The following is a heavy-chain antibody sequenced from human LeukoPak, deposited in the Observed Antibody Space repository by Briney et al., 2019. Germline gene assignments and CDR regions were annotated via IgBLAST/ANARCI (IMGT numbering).Heavy chain of an antibody. CDR3: AKDGRGIAAAGYFDY. J-gene: IGHJ4*02. Sequence: PGGSLRLSCAASGFTFSSYGMHWVRQAPGKGLEWVAFIRYDGSNKYYADSVKGRFTISRDNSKNTLYLQMNSLRAEDTAVYYCAKDGRGIAAAGYFDYWGQGTLVTVSS. V-gene: IGHV3-30*02. D-gene: IGHD6-13*01. CDR1: GFTFSSYG. CDR2: IRYDGSNK.